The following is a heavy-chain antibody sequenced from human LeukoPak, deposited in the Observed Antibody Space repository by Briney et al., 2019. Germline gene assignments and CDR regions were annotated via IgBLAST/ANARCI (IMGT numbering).Heavy chain of an antibody. CDR2: ISGSGGST. J-gene: IGHJ4*02. V-gene: IGHV3-23*01. Sequence: GGSLRLSCAASGFTFNNYAMSWVRQAPGKGLEWVSAISGSGGSTYYADSVKGRFTISRDNSKNTLYLQMNSLRAEDTAVYYCVKEHYYDSSGYSDYWGQGTLSPSPQ. CDR1: GFTFNNYA. CDR3: VKEHYYDSSGYSDY. D-gene: IGHD3-22*01.